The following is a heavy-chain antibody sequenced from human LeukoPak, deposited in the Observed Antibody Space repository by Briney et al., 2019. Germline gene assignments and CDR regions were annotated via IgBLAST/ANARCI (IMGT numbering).Heavy chain of an antibody. CDR2: ISSSSSYI. Sequence: GGSLRLSCTASGFTFGSYSMNWARQAPGKGLEWVSSISSSSSYIYYADSVKGRFTTSRDNAKNSLYLQMNSLRAEDTAVYYCARDHPAYYFDYWGQGTLVTVSS. CDR3: ARDHPAYYFDY. J-gene: IGHJ4*02. CDR1: GFTFGSYS. D-gene: IGHD2-2*01. V-gene: IGHV3-21*01.